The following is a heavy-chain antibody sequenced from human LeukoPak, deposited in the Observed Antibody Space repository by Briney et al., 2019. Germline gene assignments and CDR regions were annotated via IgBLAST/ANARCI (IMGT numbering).Heavy chain of an antibody. J-gene: IGHJ3*02. CDR3: TTLQRWLQPRDAIDI. Sequence: GGSLRLSCAASGFTFSSYGMHWVRQAPGKGLEWVAFIRYDGSNKYYADSVKGRFTISRDNAKNTLYLQMNSLRADDTAVYYCTTLQRWLQPRDAIDIWGQGTMVTVPS. CDR2: IRYDGSNK. V-gene: IGHV3-30*02. D-gene: IGHD5-24*01. CDR1: GFTFSSYG.